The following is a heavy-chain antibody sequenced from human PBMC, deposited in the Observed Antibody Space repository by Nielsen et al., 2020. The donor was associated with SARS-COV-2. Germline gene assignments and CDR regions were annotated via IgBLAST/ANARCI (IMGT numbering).Heavy chain of an antibody. CDR3: ARGLGDL. J-gene: IGHJ5*02. CDR2: MNPDSGNT. CDR1: GYPFTSSD. Sequence: ASVKVSCKASGYPFTSSDINWVRQATGQGLEWMGWMNPDSGNTGYAQKFQGRVTLTRNTSETTAYMEVSSLTSDDTAVYYCARGLGDLWGQGTVVTVSS. D-gene: IGHD7-27*01. V-gene: IGHV1-8*01.